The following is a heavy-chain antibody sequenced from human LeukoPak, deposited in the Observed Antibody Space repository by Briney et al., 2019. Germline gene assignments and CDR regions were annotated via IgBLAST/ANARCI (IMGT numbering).Heavy chain of an antibody. Sequence: HGESLKISCKGSGYSFTSYWIGWVRQMPGKGLEWMGIIYPGDSDTSYSPSFQGQVTISADKSISTAYLQWSSLKASDTAMYYCARGGPYTMVRGVIVWYGMDVWGQGTTVTVSS. J-gene: IGHJ6*02. D-gene: IGHD3-10*01. CDR1: GYSFTSYW. V-gene: IGHV5-51*01. CDR2: IYPGDSDT. CDR3: ARGGPYTMVRGVIVWYGMDV.